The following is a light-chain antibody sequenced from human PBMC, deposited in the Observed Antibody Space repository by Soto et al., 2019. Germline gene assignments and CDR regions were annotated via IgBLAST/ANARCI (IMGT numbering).Light chain of an antibody. J-gene: IGLJ2*01. CDR2: EVS. Sequence: QSALTQPASVSGSPGQSITISCTGTSSDVGGYNYVSWYQQHPGNAPKLMIYEVSNRPSGVSNRFSGSKSGNTASLTISGLKAEDEADYYCTSYASSSTRLFGGGTKLTVL. CDR1: SSDVGGYNY. V-gene: IGLV2-14*01. CDR3: TSYASSSTRL.